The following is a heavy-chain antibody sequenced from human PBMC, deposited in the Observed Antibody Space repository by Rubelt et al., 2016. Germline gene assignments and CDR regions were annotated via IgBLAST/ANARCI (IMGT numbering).Heavy chain of an antibody. V-gene: IGHV1-69*04. CDR2: IIPILGIA. CDR1: GGTFSSYA. D-gene: IGHD2-2*01. CDR3: ATGYCTSITCFDF. Sequence: QVQLVQSGAEVKKPGASVKVSCKASGGTFSSYAISWVRQAPGQGLEWMGRIIPILGIANYAQKFQGRVTITADKSTSTAYMELSSLRSEDTAVYFCATGYCTSITCFDFWGQGTLVTVSS. J-gene: IGHJ4*02.